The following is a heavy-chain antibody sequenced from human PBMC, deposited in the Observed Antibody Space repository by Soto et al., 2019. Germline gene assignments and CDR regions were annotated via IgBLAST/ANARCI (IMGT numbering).Heavy chain of an antibody. CDR3: AKAYYYDSSGYYDNYYAMDV. Sequence: QMQLVESGGAVVQPVGSLRLPCDASGLTLSGFAMNWVRQAPGQGLEWGAVISNDGTNQYYSEPVKGRFTISRDNSKNTLYLQMNNLRAEDTAVYYCAKAYYYDSSGYYDNYYAMDVWGQGTTVTDSS. J-gene: IGHJ6*02. V-gene: IGHV3-30*18. D-gene: IGHD3-22*01. CDR1: GLTLSGFA. CDR2: ISNDGTNQ.